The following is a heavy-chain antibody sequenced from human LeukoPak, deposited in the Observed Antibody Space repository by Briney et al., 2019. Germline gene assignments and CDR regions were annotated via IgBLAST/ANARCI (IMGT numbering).Heavy chain of an antibody. D-gene: IGHD6-19*01. CDR3: AKSLVGAVAGNLDY. CDR2: ISGSGGGT. J-gene: IGHJ4*02. CDR1: GFTFSSYA. Sequence: GGSLRLSCAASGFTFSSYAMSWVRPAPGKGLAWVSAISGSGGGTYYADSVKGRFTISRDNSKNTLYLQMNSLRAEDTAVYYCAKSLVGAVAGNLDYWGQGTLVTVSS. V-gene: IGHV3-23*01.